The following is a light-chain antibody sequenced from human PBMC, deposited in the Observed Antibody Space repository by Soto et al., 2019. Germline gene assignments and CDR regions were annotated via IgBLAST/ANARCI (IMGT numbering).Light chain of an antibody. J-gene: IGKJ4*01. CDR3: QQYDNLLPPT. Sequence: DIQMTQSPSSLSASVGDRVTITCQASQDISNYLNWYQQKPGKAPKLLIYDASNLETGVPSRFSGSGSGTDFTFTISSLQPEDIATYYCQQYDNLLPPTFGGGTKVEIK. V-gene: IGKV1-33*01. CDR1: QDISNY. CDR2: DAS.